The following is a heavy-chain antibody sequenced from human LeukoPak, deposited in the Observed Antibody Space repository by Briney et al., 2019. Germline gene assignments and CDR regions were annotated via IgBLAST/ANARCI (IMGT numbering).Heavy chain of an antibody. J-gene: IGHJ4*02. CDR2: MSIGGVI. CDR1: GGFISSYY. D-gene: IGHD4-17*01. Sequence: SETLSLTCTVSGGFISSYYWLWFRQPAGKGAEWIGYMSIGGVIKDNPSLKSRVTMSVDTSKNQVSLRLNSVTAADTAVYYCATSRSYGDYIVFFTDWGQGTLVTVSS. CDR3: ATSRSYGDYIVFFTD. V-gene: IGHV4-4*07.